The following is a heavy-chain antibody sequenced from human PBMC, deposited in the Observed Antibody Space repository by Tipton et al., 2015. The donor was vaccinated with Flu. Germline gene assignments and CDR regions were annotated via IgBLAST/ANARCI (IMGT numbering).Heavy chain of an antibody. Sequence: TLSLTCTVSGDSISTTIYYWGWVRQPPGKGLEWIDSIYYSGTTYYNPSLKSRVTISVDSSKNEFSLTLASLTAADTAVYYCARGPPGPSIRAYYFDIWGQGALVTVSS. D-gene: IGHD2-21*01. CDR1: GDSISTTIYY. CDR2: IYYSGTT. CDR3: ARGPPGPSIRAYYFDI. V-gene: IGHV4-39*07. J-gene: IGHJ4*02.